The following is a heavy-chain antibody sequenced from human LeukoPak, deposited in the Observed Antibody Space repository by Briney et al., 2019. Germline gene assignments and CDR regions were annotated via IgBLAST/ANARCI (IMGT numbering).Heavy chain of an antibody. CDR2: INSDGSST. CDR1: GFTFSGYW. J-gene: IGHJ4*02. V-gene: IGHV3-74*01. D-gene: IGHD5-12*01. Sequence: GGSLRLSCAASGFTFSGYWMHWVRQAPGKGLVWVSRINSDGSSTTYADSVTGRFTISRDNAKNTLYLQMNSLRVEDTAVYYCAMGAIVATIDYWGQGTLVTVSS. CDR3: AMGAIVATIDY.